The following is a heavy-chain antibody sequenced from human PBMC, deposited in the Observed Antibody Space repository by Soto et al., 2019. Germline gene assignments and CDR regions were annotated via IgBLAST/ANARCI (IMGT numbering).Heavy chain of an antibody. CDR1: GFTFNTYW. CDR2: IKEDGSDK. CDR3: ARLSWLADS. Sequence: GGSLRLSCAASGFTFNTYWMTWVRQAPGKGLEWLANIKEDGSDKYYVDSVKGRFTISRDNAKNSLYLQMSSLRAEDTAVYYCARLSWLADSWGQGSLVTVSS. V-gene: IGHV3-7*05. J-gene: IGHJ4*02. D-gene: IGHD6-19*01.